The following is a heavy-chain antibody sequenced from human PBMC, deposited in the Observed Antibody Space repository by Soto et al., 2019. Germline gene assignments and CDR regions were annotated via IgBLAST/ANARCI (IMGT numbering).Heavy chain of an antibody. D-gene: IGHD5-12*01. CDR2: IYYSGST. CDR3: ARDSRDGYDY. Sequence: SETLSLTCTVSGGSISSYYWSWIRQPPGKGLEWIGYIYYSGSTNYNPSLKSRVTISVDTSKNQFSLKLSSVTAAGTAVYYCARDSRDGYDYWGRGTLVTVSS. CDR1: GGSISSYY. J-gene: IGHJ4*02. V-gene: IGHV4-59*01.